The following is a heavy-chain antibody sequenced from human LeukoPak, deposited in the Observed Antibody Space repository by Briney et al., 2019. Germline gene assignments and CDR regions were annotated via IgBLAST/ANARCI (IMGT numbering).Heavy chain of an antibody. CDR3: ARELPSLQVRDIVVVPAAREGGAFDI. V-gene: IGHV1-69*13. CDR1: GGTFSTYA. J-gene: IGHJ3*02. D-gene: IGHD2-2*01. Sequence: ASVKVSCKASGGTFSTYAISWVRQAPRQGLEWMGGIIPIFGTANYAQKFQGRVTITADESTSTAYMELSSLRSEDTAVYYCARELPSLQVRDIVVVPAAREGGAFDIWGQGTMVTVSS. CDR2: IIPIFGTA.